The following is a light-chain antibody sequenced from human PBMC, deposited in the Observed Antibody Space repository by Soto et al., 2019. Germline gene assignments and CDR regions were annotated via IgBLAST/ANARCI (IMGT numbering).Light chain of an antibody. CDR2: EAS. J-gene: IGLJ1*01. Sequence: QSALAQPPSVSGSPGQSVTISCTGTSTDFVSYNRVSWYQQPPGTAPKLIIYEASNRPSGVPDRFSGSKSGNTASLTISGLQAADEADYHCSSFTSTSTFVFGSGTKVTVL. CDR1: STDFVSYNR. CDR3: SSFTSTSTFV. V-gene: IGLV2-18*02.